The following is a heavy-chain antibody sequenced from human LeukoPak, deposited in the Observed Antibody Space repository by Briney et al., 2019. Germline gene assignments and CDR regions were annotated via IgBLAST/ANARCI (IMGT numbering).Heavy chain of an antibody. CDR2: ISSSGSTI. CDR1: GFTFSDYY. V-gene: IGHV3-11*01. CDR3: ARSRSPFDWLLSYFDY. J-gene: IGHJ4*02. D-gene: IGHD3-9*01. Sequence: PGGSLRLSCAASGFTFSDYYMSWIRQAPGKGLEWVSYISSSGSTIYYADSVKGRFTISRDNAKNSLYPQMNSLRAEDAAVYYCARSRSPFDWLLSYFDYWGQGTLVTVSS.